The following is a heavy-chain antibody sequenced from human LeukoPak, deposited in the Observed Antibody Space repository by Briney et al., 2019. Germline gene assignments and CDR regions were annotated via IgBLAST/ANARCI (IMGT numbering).Heavy chain of an antibody. CDR2: INPNSGGT. CDR3: ARDRSSGWYEFADY. CDR1: GYTFTGNY. V-gene: IGHV1-2*02. Sequence: ASVKVSCKAAGYTFTGNYMHWARQDPGQGLEWLGWINPNSGGTNYAQKFQGRVTMTRDTSISTAYMELSRLRSDDTAVYYCARDRSSGWYEFADYWGQGTLVTVSS. J-gene: IGHJ4*02. D-gene: IGHD6-19*01.